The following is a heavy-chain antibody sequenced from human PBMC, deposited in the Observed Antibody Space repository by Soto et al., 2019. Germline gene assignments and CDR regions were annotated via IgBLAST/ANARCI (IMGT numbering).Heavy chain of an antibody. CDR3: AKGGDRSEGRLDP. Sequence: QVQLVESGGGVVQPGRSLRLSCAASGFTFSTYGMHWVRQAPGKGLEWVAAIIYDGSTKYYADSLRGRFTIARDNSKNTLFLQMNSLKFEDTALYYCAKGGDRSEGRLDPWGQGTLVFVSS. J-gene: IGHJ5*02. D-gene: IGHD2-21*02. CDR2: IIYDGSTK. V-gene: IGHV3-30*18. CDR1: GFTFSTYG.